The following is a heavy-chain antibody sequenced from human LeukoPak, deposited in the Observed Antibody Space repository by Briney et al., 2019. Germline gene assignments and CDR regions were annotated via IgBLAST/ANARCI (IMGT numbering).Heavy chain of an antibody. CDR2: IYNSGTT. J-gene: IGHJ4*02. CDR1: GGSISSGGYY. CDR3: ARGRRELKYGPDC. V-gene: IGHV4-31*03. Sequence: SETLSLTCSVSGGSISSGGYYWSWIRQQPGKGLEWIGYIYNSGTTYYNPSLKSRLTISVDTSKNQFSLKLSSVTAADTAVYYCARGRRELKYGPDCWGQGTVVTVSS. D-gene: IGHD2/OR15-2a*01.